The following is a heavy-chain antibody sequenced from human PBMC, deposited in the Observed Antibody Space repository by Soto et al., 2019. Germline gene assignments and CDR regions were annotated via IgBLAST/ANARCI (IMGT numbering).Heavy chain of an antibody. V-gene: IGHV3-74*01. CDR2: INSDGSST. CDR1: GFTFSSYW. J-gene: IGHJ6*03. CDR3: ARGWLATGGSLSYMDV. D-gene: IGHD6-13*01. Sequence: GGSLRLSCAASGFTFSSYWMHWVRQAPGKGLVWVSRINSDGSSTSYADSVKGRFTISRDNAKNTLYLQMNSLRAEDTALYYCARGWLATGGSLSYMDVWGKGTTVTVSS.